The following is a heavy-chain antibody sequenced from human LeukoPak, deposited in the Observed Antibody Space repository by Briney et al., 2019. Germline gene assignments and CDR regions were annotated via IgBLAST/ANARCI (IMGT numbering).Heavy chain of an antibody. J-gene: IGHJ2*01. V-gene: IGHV5-51*01. Sequence: GESLKISCKASGYSFTTYWIGWVRQMPGKGLECMGIIYPDDSDTTYSPSFQGQVTISADKSFSTAYLQWGSLKASDTAIYYCARLGGDIYYFGSGSYPNRYFDLWGRGTLVTVSS. CDR2: IYPDDSDT. CDR1: GYSFTTYW. D-gene: IGHD3-10*01. CDR3: ARLGGDIYYFGSGSYPNRYFDL.